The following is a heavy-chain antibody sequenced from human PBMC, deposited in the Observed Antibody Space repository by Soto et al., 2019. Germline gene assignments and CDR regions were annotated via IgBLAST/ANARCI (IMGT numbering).Heavy chain of an antibody. D-gene: IGHD3-22*01. CDR2: IYYSGST. J-gene: IGHJ4*02. V-gene: IGHV4-61*01. CDR1: GGTVSSGSYY. CDR3: ARIDSSGYYPYYFDY. Sequence: SETLSLRCTVSGGTVSSGSYYWSWIRQPPGKGLEWIGYIYYSGSTNYNPSLKSRVTISVDTSKNQFSLKLSSVTAADTAVYYCARIDSSGYYPYYFDYWGQGTLVTVSS.